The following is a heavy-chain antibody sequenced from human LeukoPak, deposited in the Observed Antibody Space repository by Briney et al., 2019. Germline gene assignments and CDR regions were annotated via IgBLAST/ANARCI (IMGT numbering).Heavy chain of an antibody. CDR1: EFTFSNYA. D-gene: IGHD6-19*01. CDR2: ISYDGNTI. J-gene: IGHJ4*02. V-gene: IGHV3-30-3*01. Sequence: GGSLRLSCAASEFTFSNYALHWVRQAPGKGLQWVAVISYDGNTIHYADSVKGRFIISRDTSKNTLFLQMNSLRAEDTAIYYCAKGSGSIAVDNLCVYWGPGTLVTVSS. CDR3: AKGSGSIAVDNLCVY.